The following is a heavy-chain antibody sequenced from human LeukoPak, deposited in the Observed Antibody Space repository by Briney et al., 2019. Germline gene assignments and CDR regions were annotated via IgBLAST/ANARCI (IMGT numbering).Heavy chain of an antibody. D-gene: IGHD2-2*01. Sequence: GGSLRLSCAASGFTFSSYAMSWVRQAPGKGLEWVSAISGSGGSTYYADSVKGRFTISRDNSKNTLYLQMNSLRAEDTAVYYCAKDRSVPAARRPGWFDPWGQGTLVTVSS. J-gene: IGHJ5*02. V-gene: IGHV3-23*01. CDR2: ISGSGGST. CDR1: GFTFSSYA. CDR3: AKDRSVPAARRPGWFDP.